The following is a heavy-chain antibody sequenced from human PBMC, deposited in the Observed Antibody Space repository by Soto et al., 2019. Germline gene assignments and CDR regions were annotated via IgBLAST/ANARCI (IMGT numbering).Heavy chain of an antibody. D-gene: IGHD5-18*01. V-gene: IGHV3-23*01. CDR1: GFPFSSYA. Sequence: GGSLRLSCAASGFPFSSYAMSWVRQAPGKGLEWVSAISGSGGSTYYADSVKGRFTISRDNSKNTLYLQMNSLRAEDTAVYYCAKVTASLGYFDYWGQGTLVTVSS. CDR2: ISGSGGST. CDR3: AKVTASLGYFDY. J-gene: IGHJ4*02.